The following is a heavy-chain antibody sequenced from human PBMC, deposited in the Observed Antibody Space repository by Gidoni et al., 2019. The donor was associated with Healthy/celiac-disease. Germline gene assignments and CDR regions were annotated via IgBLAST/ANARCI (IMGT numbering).Heavy chain of an antibody. D-gene: IGHD3-3*01. CDR3: ARGRDYDFWSGYSYGMDV. J-gene: IGHJ6*02. Sequence: QVQLVQSGAEVKKPGASVKVSCKASGYTFTSYDINWVRQATGQGLEWMGWMNPNSGNTGYAQKFQGRVTMTRNTSISTAYMELSSLRSEDTAVYYCARGRDYDFWSGYSYGMDVWGQGTTVTVSS. CDR2: MNPNSGNT. CDR1: GYTFTSYD. V-gene: IGHV1-8*01.